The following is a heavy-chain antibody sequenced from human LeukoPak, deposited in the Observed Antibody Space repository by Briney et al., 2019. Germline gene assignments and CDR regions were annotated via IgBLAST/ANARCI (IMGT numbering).Heavy chain of an antibody. J-gene: IGHJ4*02. V-gene: IGHV1-2*02. Sequence: ASVKVSCKASGYTFTGYYMHWVRQAPGQGLEWMGWINPNSGGTNYAQKFQGRVTMTRDTSISTAYMELSRLRSDDTAVYYCATAPPNYYDSSGYYFALDYWGQGTLVTVSS. CDR1: GYTFTGYY. CDR3: ATAPPNYYDSSGYYFALDY. D-gene: IGHD3-22*01. CDR2: INPNSGGT.